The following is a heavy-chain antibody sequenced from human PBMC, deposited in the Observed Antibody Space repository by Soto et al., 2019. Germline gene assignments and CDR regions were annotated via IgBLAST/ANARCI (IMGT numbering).Heavy chain of an antibody. Sequence: QVQLVQSGAEVKKPGASVKVSCKASGYTFTSYGISWVRQAPGQGLEWMGWISAYNGNTNYAQKLQARVTMTTDTSTSTAYMELRSRRSDDTAVYYCARALWFEEFYYYYGMDVWGQGTTVTVSS. CDR2: ISAYNGNT. V-gene: IGHV1-18*01. D-gene: IGHD3-10*01. CDR3: ARALWFEEFYYYYGMDV. J-gene: IGHJ6*02. CDR1: GYTFTSYG.